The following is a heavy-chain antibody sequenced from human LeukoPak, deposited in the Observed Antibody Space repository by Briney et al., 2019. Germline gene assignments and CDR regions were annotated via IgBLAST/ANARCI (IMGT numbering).Heavy chain of an antibody. Sequence: ASVKVSCKASGYTFTSYDINWVRQATGQGLEWMGWMNPNSGNTGYAQKFQGRVTITRNTSISTAYMELSSLRSEDTAVYYCARVGSCGGDCYYYFDYWGQGTLVTVSS. CDR3: ARVGSCGGDCYYYFDY. J-gene: IGHJ4*02. CDR1: GYTFTSYD. V-gene: IGHV1-8*03. CDR2: MNPNSGNT. D-gene: IGHD2-21*02.